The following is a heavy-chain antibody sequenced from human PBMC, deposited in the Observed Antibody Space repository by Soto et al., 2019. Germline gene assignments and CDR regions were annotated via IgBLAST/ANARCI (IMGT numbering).Heavy chain of an antibody. D-gene: IGHD2-2*01. CDR2: IYHTGNT. CDR1: GGSVNSGGYS. Sequence: QLQLQESGSGLVKPSQTLSLTCTVSGGSVNSGGYSWIWIRQPPGKGLEWIGYIYHTGNTFYNPSLQSRVTISVDQSKNQFSLSLGSVTAADTAMYYCARVERTLSTPFAYGMDVWGQGTTVTASS. CDR3: ARVERTLSTPFAYGMDV. V-gene: IGHV4-30-2*01. J-gene: IGHJ6*02.